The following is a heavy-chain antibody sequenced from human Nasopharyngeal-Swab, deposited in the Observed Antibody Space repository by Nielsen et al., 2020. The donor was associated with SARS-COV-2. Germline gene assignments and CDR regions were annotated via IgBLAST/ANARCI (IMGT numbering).Heavy chain of an antibody. Sequence: ESLKISCTVSGGSISSYYWSWIRQPAGKGLEWIGRIYTSGSTNYNPSLKSRVTMSVDTSKNQFSLKLSSVTAADTAVYYCARISPLYYDLHHERDAFDIWGQGTMVTVSS. J-gene: IGHJ3*02. CDR3: ARISPLYYDLHHERDAFDI. CDR2: IYTSGST. V-gene: IGHV4-4*07. D-gene: IGHD3-3*01. CDR1: GGSISSYY.